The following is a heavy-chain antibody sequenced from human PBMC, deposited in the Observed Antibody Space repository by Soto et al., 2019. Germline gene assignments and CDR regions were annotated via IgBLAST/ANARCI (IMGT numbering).Heavy chain of an antibody. V-gene: IGHV1-46*01. CDR1: GYTFTSYY. D-gene: IGHD6-19*01. Sequence: QVQLVQSGAEVKKPGASVKVSCKASGYTFTSYYMHWVRQAPGQGLEWMGIINPSGGSTSYAQKCQGRVTMTRDTSTSTDYMELSSLRSEDTAVYYCARDSGIAVAGPPYYFDYWGQGTLVTVSS. CDR3: ARDSGIAVAGPPYYFDY. CDR2: INPSGGST. J-gene: IGHJ4*02.